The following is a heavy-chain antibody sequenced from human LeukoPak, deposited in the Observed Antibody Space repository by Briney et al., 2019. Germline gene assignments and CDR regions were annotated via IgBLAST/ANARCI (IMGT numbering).Heavy chain of an antibody. V-gene: IGHV4-59*01. CDR3: ARGRAYYYDSSGYLYGMDV. CDR1: GGSISSYY. J-gene: IGHJ6*02. CDR2: IYYSGST. Sequence: PSETLSLTCTVSGGSISSYYWSWIRQPPGKGLEWIGYIYYSGSTNYNPSLKSRVTISVDTSKNQFSLKLSSVTAADTAVYYCARGRAYYYDSSGYLYGMDVWGQGTTVTVSS. D-gene: IGHD3-22*01.